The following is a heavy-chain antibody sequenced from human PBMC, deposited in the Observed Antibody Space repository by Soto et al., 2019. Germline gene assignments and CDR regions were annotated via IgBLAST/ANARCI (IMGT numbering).Heavy chain of an antibody. D-gene: IGHD3-10*01. CDR3: AIDPITMVRGTAGYYCMDV. Sequence: PSETLSLTCTVSGGSISSGGYYWSWIRQHPGKGLEWIGYIYYSGSTYYNPSLKSRVTISVDTSKNQFSLKLSSVTAADTAVYYCAIDPITMVRGTAGYYCMDVWGQGTTVTVYS. CDR1: GGSISSGGYY. CDR2: IYYSGST. J-gene: IGHJ6*02. V-gene: IGHV4-31*03.